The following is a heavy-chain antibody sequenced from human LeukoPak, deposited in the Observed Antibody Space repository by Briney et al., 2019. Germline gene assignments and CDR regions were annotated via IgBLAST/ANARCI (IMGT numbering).Heavy chain of an antibody. D-gene: IGHD6-19*01. Sequence: ASVKVSCKVSGYTLTELSMHWVRQAPGKRLEWMGGFDPEDGETIYAQKFQGRVTMTEDTSTDTAYMELSSLRSEDTAVYYCATGPVWYSSGWRNWFDPWGQGTLVTVSS. CDR3: ATGPVWYSSGWRNWFDP. CDR2: FDPEDGET. V-gene: IGHV1-24*01. J-gene: IGHJ5*02. CDR1: GYTLTELS.